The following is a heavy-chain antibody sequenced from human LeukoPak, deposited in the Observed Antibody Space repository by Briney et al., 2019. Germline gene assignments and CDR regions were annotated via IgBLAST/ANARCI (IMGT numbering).Heavy chain of an antibody. D-gene: IGHD2-2*01. CDR2: MNPNSGNT. V-gene: IGHV1-8*01. CDR3: ARARSITRYYYYYMDV. Sequence: ASVKVSCKASGYTFTSYDINWVRQATGQGLEWMGWMNPNSGNTGYAQKFQGRVTMTRNTSISTAYMELSSLRSEDTAVYYCARARSITRYYYYYMDVWAKGPRSPSP. J-gene: IGHJ6*03. CDR1: GYTFTSYD.